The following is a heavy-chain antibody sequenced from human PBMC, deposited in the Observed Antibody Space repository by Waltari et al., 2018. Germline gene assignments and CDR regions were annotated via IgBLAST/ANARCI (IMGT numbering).Heavy chain of an antibody. CDR1: GYTFTSYG. D-gene: IGHD3-3*01. J-gene: IGHJ6*02. V-gene: IGHV1-18*01. CDR3: ASSYDFWSGFTYYYGMDV. CDR2: ISAYKGNT. Sequence: QVQLVQSGAEVKKPGASVKVSCKASGYTFTSYGISWVRQAPGQGLEWMGWISAYKGNTNYAQKLQGRVTMTTDTSTSTAYMELSSLRSEDTAVYYCASSYDFWSGFTYYYGMDVWGQGTTVTVSS.